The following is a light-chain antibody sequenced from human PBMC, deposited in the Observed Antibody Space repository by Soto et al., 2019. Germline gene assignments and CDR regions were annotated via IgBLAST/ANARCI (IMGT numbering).Light chain of an antibody. V-gene: IGKV3-20*01. CDR3: QQYGSPPWT. CDR2: TST. J-gene: IGKJ1*01. Sequence: IALTKSPGTLTLSPLGIATFCFIASQGVASNYVAWYQQKPGRAPRLLIYTSTSRATGVPDRFSGSGSRTDFTLTISIQEPEDFAVYYCQQYGSPPWTFGQGTKVDIK. CDR1: QGVASNY.